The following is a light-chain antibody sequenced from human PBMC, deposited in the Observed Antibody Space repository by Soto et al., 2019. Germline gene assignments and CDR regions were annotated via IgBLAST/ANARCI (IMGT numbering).Light chain of an antibody. CDR1: SSDVGGYNY. CDR2: EVS. CDR3: AAWDDSLNGVL. J-gene: IGLJ2*01. Sequence: QSALIQPASVSGSPGQSITISCTGTSSDVGGYNYVSWYQQHPGKAPKLMIYEVSNRPSGVSNRFSGSKSGNTASLAISGLQSEDEADYYCAAWDDSLNGVLFGGGTKLTVL. V-gene: IGLV2-14*01.